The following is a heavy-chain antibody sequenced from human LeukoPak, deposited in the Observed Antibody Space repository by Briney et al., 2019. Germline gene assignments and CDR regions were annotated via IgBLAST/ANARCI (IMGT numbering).Heavy chain of an antibody. CDR3: ARPYGDRSNYFDY. CDR2: ISYDGSNK. J-gene: IGHJ4*02. CDR1: GFTFSSYA. Sequence: GGSLRLSCAATGFTFSSYAMHWVRQAPGKGLEWVAVISYDGSNKYYADSVKGRFTISRDNSKNTPYLQMNSLRAEDTAVYYCARPYGDRSNYFDYWGQGTLVTVSS. D-gene: IGHD4-17*01. V-gene: IGHV3-30-3*01.